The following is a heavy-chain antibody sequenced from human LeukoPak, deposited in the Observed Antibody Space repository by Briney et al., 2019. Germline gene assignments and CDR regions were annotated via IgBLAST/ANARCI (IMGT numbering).Heavy chain of an antibody. V-gene: IGHV3-23*01. CDR1: GFTFSSYA. D-gene: IGHD3-22*01. CDR3: VKAQGPIVVVTPFDY. J-gene: IGHJ4*02. CDR2: ISGSGGST. Sequence: PGRSLRLSCAASGFTFSSYAMSWVRQAPGKGLEWVSAISGSGGSTYYADSVKGRFTISRDNSKNTLYLQMNSLRAEDTAVYYCVKAQGPIVVVTPFDYWGQGTLVTVSS.